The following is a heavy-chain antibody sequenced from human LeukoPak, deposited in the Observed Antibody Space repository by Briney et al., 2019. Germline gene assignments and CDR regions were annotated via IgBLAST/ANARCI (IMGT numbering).Heavy chain of an antibody. CDR3: ARDARGSGTYTFDY. CDR2: IYSSGST. V-gene: IGHV3-66*01. CDR1: GLTVSTDY. J-gene: IGHJ4*02. Sequence: PGGSLRLSCAASGLTVSTDYTSWVRQASGKGLEWVSVIYSSGSTYYADSVKGRFTISRDNSKNTIYLQMNSLRVEDTAVYYCARDARGSGTYTFDYWGQGTLVTVSS. D-gene: IGHD3-10*01.